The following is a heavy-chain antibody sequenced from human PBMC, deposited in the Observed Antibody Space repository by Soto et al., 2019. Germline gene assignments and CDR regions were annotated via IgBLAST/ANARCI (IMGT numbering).Heavy chain of an antibody. V-gene: IGHV3-11*01. CDR1: GFRFSDYY. CDR3: ARGNALYDY. D-gene: IGHD2-2*01. J-gene: IGHJ4*02. CDR2: IRSSDNTR. Sequence: GGSLRLSCAASGFRFSDYYMSWVRQAPGKGLEWVSYIRSSDNTRYYADSVKGRFTISRDNAKNSLYLQMNSLRAEDTAVYYCARGNALYDYWGQGILVTVSS.